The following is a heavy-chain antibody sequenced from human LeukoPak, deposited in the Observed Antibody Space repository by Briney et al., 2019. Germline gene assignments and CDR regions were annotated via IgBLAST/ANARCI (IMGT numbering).Heavy chain of an antibody. V-gene: IGHV3-74*01. J-gene: IGHJ4*02. CDR2: INSDGSST. CDR3: ARDRGSYYDILTGYYSDY. CDR1: GFTFSSYW. D-gene: IGHD3-9*01. Sequence: GGSLRLSCAASGFTFSSYWMHWVRQAPGKGLVWVSRINSDGSSTSYADSVKGRFTISRDNAKNTLYLQMNSLRAEDTAVYYCARDRGSYYDILTGYYSDYWGQGTLVTVSS.